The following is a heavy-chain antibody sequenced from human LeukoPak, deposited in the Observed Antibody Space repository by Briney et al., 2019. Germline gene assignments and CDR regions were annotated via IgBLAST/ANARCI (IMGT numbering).Heavy chain of an antibody. CDR2: IYYTGRT. J-gene: IGHJ5*02. Sequence: SETLSLTCTVSGGSISSSSHSWGWIRQPPGKGLEWTGTIYYTGRTYYNPSRESRLTISVDTSKNQFSLKLTSVTAADTAIYYCAQSLGSGNWIGNWFDPWGQGTLFTVFS. D-gene: IGHD1-1*01. CDR3: AQSLGSGNWIGNWFDP. V-gene: IGHV4-39*01. CDR1: GGSISSSSHS.